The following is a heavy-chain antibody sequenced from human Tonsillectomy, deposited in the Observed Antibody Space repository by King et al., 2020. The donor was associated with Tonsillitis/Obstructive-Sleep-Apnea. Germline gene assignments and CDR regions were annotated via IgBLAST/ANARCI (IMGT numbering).Heavy chain of an antibody. Sequence: VQLVESGGGLVKPGGSLRLSCAGSGFSFSNAWMNWVRQAPGKGLEWVGRIKSKTDGGTTKYAAPVKGRFTISRDNAKNSLYLQMNSLRAEDTAVYYCAGGYSSSWSSRYFFYMDVWGKGTTVTVSS. CDR1: GFSFSNAW. CDR3: AGGYSSSWSSRYFFYMDV. D-gene: IGHD6-13*01. J-gene: IGHJ6*03. CDR2: IKSKTDGGTT. V-gene: IGHV3-15*07.